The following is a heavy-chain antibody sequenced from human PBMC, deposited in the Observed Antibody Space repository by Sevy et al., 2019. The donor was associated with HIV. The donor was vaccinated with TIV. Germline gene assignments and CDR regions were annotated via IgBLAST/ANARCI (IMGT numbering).Heavy chain of an antibody. J-gene: IGHJ5*02. CDR2: ISSSGTTI. V-gene: IGHV3-48*03. CDR3: ARVDADYDKGFDP. D-gene: IGHD3-22*01. Sequence: GGSLRLSCEASGFTFSSYEMNCVRQAPGKGLEWVSYISSSGTTIKYADSVKGRFTISRDNAKNSLYMQMNSLRAEDTAVYYCARVDADYDKGFDPWGQGTQVFVSS. CDR1: GFTFSSYE.